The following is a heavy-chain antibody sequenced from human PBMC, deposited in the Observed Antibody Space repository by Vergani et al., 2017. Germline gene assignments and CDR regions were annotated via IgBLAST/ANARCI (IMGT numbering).Heavy chain of an antibody. Sequence: QVRLQESGPGLVKPSETLSLTCSVSGGSMSGYYWSWIRQPPGKELGWIGYMYHSGSTNYNPSLETRVTISGDTSKNQFSLELNSVTAADTAVYYCARCFRGEGMIYGGTVENWFDPWGQGTLVTVSS. J-gene: IGHJ5*02. CDR3: ARCFRGEGMIYGGTVENWFDP. V-gene: IGHV4-59*01. CDR2: MYHSGST. CDR1: GGSMSGYY. D-gene: IGHD3-22*01.